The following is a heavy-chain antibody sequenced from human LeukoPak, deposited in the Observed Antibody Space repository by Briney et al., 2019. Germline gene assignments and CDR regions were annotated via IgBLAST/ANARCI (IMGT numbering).Heavy chain of an antibody. CDR3: AKDMDYDGPDVFDI. V-gene: IGHV3-30*02. Sequence: PGGSLRLSCAASGFTFSNFGMHWVRQAPGKGLEWVAFIRYDGSNKYYADSVKGRFTISRDNSKNTLYLQMNSLRAEDTAVYYCAKDMDYDGPDVFDIWGQGTMVTVSS. D-gene: IGHD4-23*01. CDR1: GFTFSNFG. CDR2: IRYDGSNK. J-gene: IGHJ3*02.